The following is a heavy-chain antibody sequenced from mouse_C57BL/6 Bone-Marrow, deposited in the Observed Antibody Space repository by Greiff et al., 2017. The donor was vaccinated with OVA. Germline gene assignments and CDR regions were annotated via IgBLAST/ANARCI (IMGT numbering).Heavy chain of an antibody. CDR1: GYTFTDYY. J-gene: IGHJ3*01. CDR2: INPNNGGT. D-gene: IGHD1-1*01. Sequence: EVQLQQSGPELVKPGASVKISCKASGYTFTDYYMNWVKQSHGKSLEWIGDINPNNGGTSYNQKFKGKATLTVDKSSSTAYMELRSLTSEDSAVYYCAREGYLLLRSGFAYWGQGTLVTVSA. V-gene: IGHV1-26*01. CDR3: AREGYLLLRSGFAY.